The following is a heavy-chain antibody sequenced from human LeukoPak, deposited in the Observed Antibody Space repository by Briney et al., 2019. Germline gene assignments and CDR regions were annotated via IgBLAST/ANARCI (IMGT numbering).Heavy chain of an antibody. J-gene: IGHJ6*02. V-gene: IGHV3-21*01. D-gene: IGHD4-17*01. Sequence: GGSLRLSCAASGFTVKKEYMTWVRQAPGKGLEWVSSISSSSSYIYYADSVKGRFTISRDNAKNSLYLQMNSLRAEDTAVYYCARDFHGDSPLYYYGMDVWGQGTTVTVSS. CDR1: GFTVKKEY. CDR2: ISSSSSYI. CDR3: ARDFHGDSPLYYYGMDV.